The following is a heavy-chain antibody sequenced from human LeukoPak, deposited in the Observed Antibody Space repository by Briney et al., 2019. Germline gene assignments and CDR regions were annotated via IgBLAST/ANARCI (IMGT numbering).Heavy chain of an antibody. J-gene: IGHJ6*02. CDR1: GFTFSSYS. CDR2: ISSSSSYI. CDR3: ARVRIGQQLDKYYYYAMDV. V-gene: IGHV3-21*01. Sequence: GGSLRLSCAASGFTFSSYSMNWVRQAPGKGLEWVSSISSSSSYIYYADSVKGRFTISRDNAKNSLYLQMNSLRAEDTAVYYCARVRIGQQLDKYYYYAMDVWGQGTTVTVSS. D-gene: IGHD6-13*01.